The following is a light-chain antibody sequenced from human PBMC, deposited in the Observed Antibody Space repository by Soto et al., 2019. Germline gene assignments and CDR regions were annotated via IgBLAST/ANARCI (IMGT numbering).Light chain of an antibody. CDR1: TGPVTNGHF. V-gene: IGLV7-46*01. CDR2: DTD. CDR3: LLSYTGRLYV. Sequence: QTVVTQEPSFTVSPGGTVTLTCGSSTGPVTNGHFPYWFQQKPGQAPRPLIYDTDTKHSWTPARFSGSLLGDKAALTLSGAQPEDEADYYCLLSYTGRLYVFGPGAKLTVL. J-gene: IGLJ1*01.